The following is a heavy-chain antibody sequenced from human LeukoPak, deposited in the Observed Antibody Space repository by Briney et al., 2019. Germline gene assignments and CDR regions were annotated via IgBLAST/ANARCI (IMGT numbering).Heavy chain of an antibody. Sequence: SVKVSCKASGGTCSSSAISWGRQAPGQGLEWMGGITPIFGTANYAQKFQGRVTITADESTSTAYMELSSLRSEDTAVYYCAREDSVVVPAAKAPSDYYYGMDVWGQGTTVTVSS. CDR2: ITPIFGTA. V-gene: IGHV1-69*13. CDR3: AREDSVVVPAAKAPSDYYYGMDV. D-gene: IGHD2-2*01. J-gene: IGHJ6*02. CDR1: GGTCSSSA.